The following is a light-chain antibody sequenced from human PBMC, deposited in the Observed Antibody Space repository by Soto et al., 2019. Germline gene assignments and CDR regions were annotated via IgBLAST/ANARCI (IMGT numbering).Light chain of an antibody. CDR3: QQYNQGPPVT. J-gene: IGKJ5*01. V-gene: IGKV3-15*01. CDR2: GIS. Sequence: VTPGKSATLSCRASRSIATNLAWYQQRPGQAPRLLIYGISIRATGIPARFSGSGSGTEFSLTISGLQSEDVAVYYCQQYNQGPPVTFGLGTRLEVK. CDR1: RSIATN.